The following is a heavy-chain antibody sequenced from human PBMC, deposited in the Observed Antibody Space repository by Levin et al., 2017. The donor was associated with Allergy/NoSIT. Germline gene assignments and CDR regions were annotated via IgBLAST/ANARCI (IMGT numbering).Heavy chain of an antibody. D-gene: IGHD3-10*01. J-gene: IGHJ4*02. CDR3: LVRGVIIIDY. V-gene: IGHV3-48*02. CDR1: GFTFSSYS. CDR2: ISSSSSTI. Sequence: GESLKISCAASGFTFSSYSMNWVRQAPGKGLEWVSYISSSSSTIYYADSVKGRFTISRDNAKNSLYLQMNSLRDEDTAVYYCLVRGVIIIDYWGQGTLVTVSS.